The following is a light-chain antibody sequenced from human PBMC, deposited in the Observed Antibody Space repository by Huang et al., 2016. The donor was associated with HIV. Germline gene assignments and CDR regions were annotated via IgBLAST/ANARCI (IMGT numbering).Light chain of an antibody. CDR2: CAP. Sequence: DIVMTQSPDSLAVSLGERATITCVSSQSVLSPSNNRNHLAWYQQKPRQPPKLLIYCAPTRESGVPDRFRGSGSATDFTLTIDNLQAEDVALYFCQQYYSIPGFGQGTYVEV. CDR1: QSVLSPSNNRNH. CDR3: QQYYSIPG. J-gene: IGKJ1*01. V-gene: IGKV4-1*01.